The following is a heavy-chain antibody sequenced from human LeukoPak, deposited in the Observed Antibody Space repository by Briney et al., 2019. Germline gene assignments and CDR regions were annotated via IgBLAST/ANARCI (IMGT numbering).Heavy chain of an antibody. CDR3: ARVVQSTDSSGFYLPEYFQH. V-gene: IGHV4-34*01. CDR2: INHSGST. CDR1: GGSFSGSY. Sequence: SETLSLTCAVYGGSFSGSYWSWLRQPPGKGLEWIGEINHSGSTYYNPSLKSRVTISVDTSKNQFSLKLRSVTAADTAVYYCARVVQSTDSSGFYLPEYFQHWGQGTLVTVSS. D-gene: IGHD3-22*01. J-gene: IGHJ1*01.